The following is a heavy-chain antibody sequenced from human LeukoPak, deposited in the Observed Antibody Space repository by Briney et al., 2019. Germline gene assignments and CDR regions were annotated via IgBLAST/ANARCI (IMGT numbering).Heavy chain of an antibody. D-gene: IGHD1-14*01. CDR1: GFTFSSXS. CDR2: ISSSTSYI. J-gene: IGHJ4*02. CDR3: ARESREVNQFDY. V-gene: IGHV3-21*01. Sequence: PGGXXXXXXAXXGFTFSSXSMNWVRQAPGKGLXWFSSISSSTSYIYYPDSFKCRFTISRDNAKNSLYLQMNSLRAEDTAVYYCARESREVNQFDYWGQGTLVTVSS.